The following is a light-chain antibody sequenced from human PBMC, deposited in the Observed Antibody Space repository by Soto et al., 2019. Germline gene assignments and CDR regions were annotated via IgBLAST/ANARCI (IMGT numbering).Light chain of an antibody. V-gene: IGKV3-20*01. Sequence: EIVLTQSPGTLSLSPGERATLSCRASQYVSSTYLAWYQQKPGQAPRLLMYGTSSRANGIPDRFSGSGSGTDFTLTISRLEPEDFAVYYCHQYDNARGTCGQGTKVEIK. J-gene: IGKJ1*01. CDR2: GTS. CDR1: QYVSSTY. CDR3: HQYDNARGT.